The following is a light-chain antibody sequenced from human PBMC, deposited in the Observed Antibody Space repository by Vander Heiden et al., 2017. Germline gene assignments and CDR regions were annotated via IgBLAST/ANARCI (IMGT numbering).Light chain of an antibody. CDR3: SSFTSSSTVL. CDR2: EVS. Sequence: QSALTQPASVSGSPGQSITISCTGTSSDVGGNKYVSWYQQHPGKAPKLMIYEVSKRPSGVSNRFSGSKSGNTASLTISGLQAEDEADYYCSSFTSSSTVLFGGGTKLTVL. J-gene: IGLJ2*01. CDR1: SSDVGGNKY. V-gene: IGLV2-14*01.